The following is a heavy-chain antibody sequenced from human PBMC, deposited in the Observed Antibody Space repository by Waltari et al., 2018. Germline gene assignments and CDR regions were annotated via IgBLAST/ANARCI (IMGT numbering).Heavy chain of an antibody. J-gene: IGHJ4*02. D-gene: IGHD5-12*01. CDR1: GFTFSSYA. CDR3: AKGYGYNKEFDY. V-gene: IGHV3-23*03. Sequence: EVQLLESGGGLVQPGGSLRLSCAASGFTFSSYAMGWVRQAPGKRLEWVSVIYSGGSTYYADSVKGRFTISRDNSKNTLYLQMNSLRAEDTAVYYCAKGYGYNKEFDYWGQGTLVTVSS. CDR2: IYSGGST.